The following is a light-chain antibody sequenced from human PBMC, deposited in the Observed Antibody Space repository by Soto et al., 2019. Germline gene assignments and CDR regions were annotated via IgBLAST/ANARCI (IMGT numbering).Light chain of an antibody. CDR1: QSLEYSDGNTY. Sequence: DIVMTQTPLSSPVTLGQPASISCRSSQSLEYSDGNTYLSWLQQRPGQPPRLLIYKTSNRFSGVPDRFSGSGAGTDFTLKISRVEAEDVGVYYCMQATQFPLTFGQGTKVEIK. CDR3: MQATQFPLT. CDR2: KTS. J-gene: IGKJ1*01. V-gene: IGKV2-24*01.